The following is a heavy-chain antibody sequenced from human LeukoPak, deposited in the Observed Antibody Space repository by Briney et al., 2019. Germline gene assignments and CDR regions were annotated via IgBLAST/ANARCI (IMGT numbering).Heavy chain of an antibody. V-gene: IGHV4-31*03. CDR3: ARNYYDGSGYFW. CDR1: GGSISSGGYY. Sequence: SETLSLTCTVSGGSISSGGYYWSWIRQHPGKGLEWIGYIYYSGSTYYNPSLKSRVTISVDTSKNQFSLKLSSVTAADTAVYYCARNYYDGSGYFWWGQGTLVTVSS. J-gene: IGHJ4*02. CDR2: IYYSGST. D-gene: IGHD3-22*01.